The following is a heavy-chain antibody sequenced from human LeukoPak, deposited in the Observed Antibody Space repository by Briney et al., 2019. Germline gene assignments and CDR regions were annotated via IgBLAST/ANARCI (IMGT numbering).Heavy chain of an antibody. V-gene: IGHV3-30*02. J-gene: IGHJ5*02. Sequence: PGGSLRLSCAASGFTFSSYCMHWVRQAPGKGLEWVAFIRYGGSNKYYADFVKGRFTISRDNSKNTVYLQMNSLRAEDTAVYYCAKSESWFDPWGQGTLVTVSS. CDR3: AKSESWFDP. CDR1: GFTFSSYC. CDR2: IRYGGSNK.